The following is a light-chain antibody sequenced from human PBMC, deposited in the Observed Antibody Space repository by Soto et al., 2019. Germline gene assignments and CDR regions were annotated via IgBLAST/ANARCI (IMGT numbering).Light chain of an antibody. J-gene: IGKJ4*01. V-gene: IGKV3D-15*01. CDR2: GAS. CDR1: QSVSSN. Sequence: EIVLTQSPGTLSLSPGERATLSCRASQSVSSNLAWYRQRPGQAPRLLIYGASTRATGIPARFSGSGSGTEFTLTISSLQSEDSAVYYCQQYHNWPPLTFGGGTKVDIK. CDR3: QQYHNWPPLT.